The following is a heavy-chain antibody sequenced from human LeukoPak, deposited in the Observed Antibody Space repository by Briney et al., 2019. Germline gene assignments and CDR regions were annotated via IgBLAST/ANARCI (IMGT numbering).Heavy chain of an antibody. V-gene: IGHV1-46*01. CDR1: GYTFTSYF. J-gene: IGHJ4*02. Sequence: ASVKASCKASGYTFTSYFMHWVRQAPGQGLEWMGIINPSGGTTSYAQKFQGRVTMTRDTSTSTVYMELSSLRSEDTAVYYCARDRGLNVCPSDYWGQGTLVIVSS. CDR3: ARDRGLNVCPSDY. CDR2: INPSGGTT. D-gene: IGHD3-10*01.